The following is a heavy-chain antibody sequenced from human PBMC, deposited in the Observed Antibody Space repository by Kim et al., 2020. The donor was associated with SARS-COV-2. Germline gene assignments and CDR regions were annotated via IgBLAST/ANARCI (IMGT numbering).Heavy chain of an antibody. D-gene: IGHD3-22*01. CDR2: IYYSGST. Sequence: SETLSLTCTVSGGSISSGGYYWSWIRQHPGKGLGWIGYIYYSGSTYYNPSLKSRVTISVDTSKNQFSLKLSSVTAADTAVYYCARDYYDSSGYYYFDYWGQGTLVTVSS. V-gene: IGHV4-31*03. CDR1: GGSISSGGYY. CDR3: ARDYYDSSGYYYFDY. J-gene: IGHJ4*02.